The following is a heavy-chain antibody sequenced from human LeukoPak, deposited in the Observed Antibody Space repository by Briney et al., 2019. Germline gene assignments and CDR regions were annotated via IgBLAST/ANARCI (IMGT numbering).Heavy chain of an antibody. V-gene: IGHV1-18*01. D-gene: IGHD5-12*01. Sequence: GASVKVSCKASGYTLTSYGINWMRQAPGQGLEWMGWISTQSGNTNYAQKLQGRVTMTTDTSTSTAYMELRSLRSDDTAVYYCARVRVVRATITGECHYWGQGTLVTVSS. CDR3: ARVRVVRATITGECHY. CDR1: GYTLTSYG. J-gene: IGHJ4*02. CDR2: ISTQSGNT.